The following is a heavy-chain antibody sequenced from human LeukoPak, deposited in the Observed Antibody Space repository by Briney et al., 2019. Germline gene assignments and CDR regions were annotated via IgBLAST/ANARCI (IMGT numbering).Heavy chain of an antibody. CDR1: GGSTSSGSYY. CDR3: AARIVGAISFDY. V-gene: IGHV4-61*02. D-gene: IGHD1-26*01. Sequence: PSQTLSLTCTVSGGSTSSGSYYWSWIRQPAGKGVEWIGRIYTSGSTNYNPSLKSRVTISVDTSKNQFSLKLSSVTAADTAVYYCAARIVGAISFDYWGQGTLVTVSS. J-gene: IGHJ4*02. CDR2: IYTSGST.